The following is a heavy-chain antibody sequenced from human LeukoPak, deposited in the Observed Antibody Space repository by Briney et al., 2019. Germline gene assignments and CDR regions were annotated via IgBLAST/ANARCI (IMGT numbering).Heavy chain of an antibody. J-gene: IGHJ4*02. CDR2: INPNSGGT. Sequence: ASVKVSCKASGYTFTGYYMHWVRQAPGQGLEWMGWINPNSGGTNYAQKFQGRVTMTRDTTISTAYMELSRLRSDDTAVYYCARNLGYYGSGSYFSQTDYWGQGTLVTVSS. V-gene: IGHV1-2*02. D-gene: IGHD3-10*01. CDR1: GYTFTGYY. CDR3: ARNLGYYGSGSYFSQTDY.